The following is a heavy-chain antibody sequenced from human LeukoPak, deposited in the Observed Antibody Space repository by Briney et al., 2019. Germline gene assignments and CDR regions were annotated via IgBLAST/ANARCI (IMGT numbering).Heavy chain of an antibody. CDR1: GYTFTGYY. CDR2: INPNSGGT. J-gene: IGHJ4*02. D-gene: IGHD5-24*01. CDR3: AREGRNGYNEGYFDY. V-gene: IGHV1-2*02. Sequence: ASVKVSCKASGYTFTGYYMHWVRQAPGQGLDWMGWINPNSGGTKYAQNFQGRVTLTTDASINTAHMELSSLRSDDTAVYYCAREGRNGYNEGYFDYWGQGTLVTVSS.